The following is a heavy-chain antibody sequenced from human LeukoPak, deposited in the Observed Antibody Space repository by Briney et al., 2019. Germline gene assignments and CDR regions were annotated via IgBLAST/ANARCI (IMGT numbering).Heavy chain of an antibody. D-gene: IGHD4-17*01. Sequence: SETLSLTCTVSGGSISSGDYYCSWIRQPPGKGLEWIGYIYYSGSTYYDPSLKSRVTISVDTSKNQFSLKLSSVTAADTAVYYCARGSGDYGDDYWGQGTLVTVSS. CDR1: GGSISSGDYY. CDR2: IYYSGST. CDR3: ARGSGDYGDDY. V-gene: IGHV4-30-4*01. J-gene: IGHJ4*02.